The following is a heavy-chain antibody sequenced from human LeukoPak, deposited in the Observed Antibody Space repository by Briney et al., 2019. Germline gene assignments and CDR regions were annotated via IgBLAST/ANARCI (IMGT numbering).Heavy chain of an antibody. CDR2: IYPGDSDT. D-gene: IGHD3-10*01. Sequence: GESLKISCKGSGYSFTSYWIGWVRQMPGKGLEWMGIIYPGDSDTRYSPSFQGQVTISADKSISTAYLQWSSLKASDTAMYYCARGSGSYSIPYWYFDLWGRGTLVIVSS. CDR1: GYSFTSYW. J-gene: IGHJ2*01. CDR3: ARGSGSYSIPYWYFDL. V-gene: IGHV5-51*01.